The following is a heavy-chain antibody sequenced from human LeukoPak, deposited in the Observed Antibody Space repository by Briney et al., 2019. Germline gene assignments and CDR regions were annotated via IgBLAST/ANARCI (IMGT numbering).Heavy chain of an antibody. CDR3: AHRLPSSATYYYDSSGYSPSYNWFDP. Sequence: ESGPTLVNPTQTLTLTCTFSGFSLSTSGVGVGWIRQPPGKALEWLALIYWDDDKRYSPSLKSRLTITKDTSKNQVVLTMTNMDPVDTATYYCAHRLPSSATYYYDSSGYSPSYNWFDPWGQGTLVTVSS. J-gene: IGHJ5*02. D-gene: IGHD3-22*01. V-gene: IGHV2-5*02. CDR2: IYWDDDK. CDR1: GFSLSTSGVG.